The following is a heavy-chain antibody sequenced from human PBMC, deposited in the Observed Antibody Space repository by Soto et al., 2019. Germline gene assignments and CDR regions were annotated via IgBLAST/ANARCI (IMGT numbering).Heavy chain of an antibody. J-gene: IGHJ6*02. CDR2: ISYDGSNK. D-gene: IGHD2-2*01. V-gene: IGHV3-30-3*01. CDR1: GFTFSSYA. Sequence: GGSLRLSCAASGFTFSSYAMHWVRQAPGKGLEWVAVISYDGSNKYYADSVKGRFTISRDNSKNTLYLQMNSLRAEDTAVYYCARVLIYCSSSSCRPTPLYYYGMDVWGQGTLVTVYS. CDR3: ARVLIYCSSSSCRPTPLYYYGMDV.